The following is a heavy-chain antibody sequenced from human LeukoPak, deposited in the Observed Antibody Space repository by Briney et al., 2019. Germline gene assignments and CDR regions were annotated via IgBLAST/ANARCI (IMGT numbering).Heavy chain of an antibody. CDR3: ARGYYGSGSHCCHMDV. V-gene: IGHV4-34*01. D-gene: IGHD3-10*01. CDR1: VGSFSVYY. CDR2: INHSGST. Sequence: SETLSPTCAVYVGSFSVYYWSWIRQPPGEGLEWIGEINHSGSTNYNSPLKSRVTISVDTSKNQFSLKLSSVTAADTAVYYCARGYYGSGSHCCHMDVWGKGTTITVS. J-gene: IGHJ6*03.